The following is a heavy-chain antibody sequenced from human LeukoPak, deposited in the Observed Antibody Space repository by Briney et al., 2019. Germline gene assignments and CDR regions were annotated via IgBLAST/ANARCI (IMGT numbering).Heavy chain of an antibody. CDR3: ARDRGRYLDL. CDR1: GDSLSRNSVA. D-gene: IGHD3-16*02. V-gene: IGHV6-1*01. CDR2: TYYRSKWYN. Sequence: SQTLSLTCAISGDSLSRNSVAWHWIRQSPSRGLEWLGRTYYRSKWYNDYAVSVKSRITINPDTSKNQFSLQLNSVTPEDTALYYCARDRGRYLDLWGRGTLVTVSS. J-gene: IGHJ2*01.